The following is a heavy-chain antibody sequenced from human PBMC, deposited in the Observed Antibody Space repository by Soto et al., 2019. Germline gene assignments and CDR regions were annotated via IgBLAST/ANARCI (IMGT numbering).Heavy chain of an antibody. Sequence: GGSLRLSCAASGFTFSSYAMSWVRQAPGKGLEWVSAISGSGGSTYYADSVKGRFTISRDNSKNTLYLQMNSLRAEDTAVYYCAKDPRYDILTGSVYDIWGQGTMVTISS. CDR1: GFTFSSYA. V-gene: IGHV3-23*01. J-gene: IGHJ3*02. D-gene: IGHD3-9*01. CDR2: ISGSGGST. CDR3: AKDPRYDILTGSVYDI.